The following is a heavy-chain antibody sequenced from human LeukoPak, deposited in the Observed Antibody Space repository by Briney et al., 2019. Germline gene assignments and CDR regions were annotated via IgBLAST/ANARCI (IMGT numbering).Heavy chain of an antibody. V-gene: IGHV1-2*02. Sequence: GASVKVSCKASGYTFTGYYMHWVRQAPGQGLEWMGWINPNSGGTNYAQKFQGRVTMTREKSISTAYMELSRLRSDDTAVYYCGRILTGPDPYYFDSGGQGTLVPV. J-gene: IGHJ4*02. CDR2: INPNSGGT. CDR1: GYTFTGYY. CDR3: GRILTGPDPYYFDS. D-gene: IGHD3-9*01.